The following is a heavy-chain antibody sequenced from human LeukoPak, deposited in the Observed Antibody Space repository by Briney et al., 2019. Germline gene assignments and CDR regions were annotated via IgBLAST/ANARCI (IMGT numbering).Heavy chain of an antibody. V-gene: IGHV4-34*01. CDR2: SNHFGST. J-gene: IGHJ6*02. D-gene: IGHD5-18*01. CDR3: ARGRLQLWSFPLPYNHYAIDV. Sequence: SETLSLTCAVSGESFSGYFWTWIRQPPGKGLEWIGESNHFGSTDYTPYLKSRVTISVDTSKKQFSLNVRSVTDADTAVYFCARGRLQLWSFPLPYNHYAIDVWGQGTTVTVSS. CDR1: GESFSGYF.